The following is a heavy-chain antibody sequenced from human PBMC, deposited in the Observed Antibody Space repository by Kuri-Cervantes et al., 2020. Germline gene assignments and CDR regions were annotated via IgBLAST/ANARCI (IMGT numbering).Heavy chain of an antibody. CDR2: INHTGST. Sequence: SQTLSLTCAVSGGSFSGYYWSWIRQPPGEGLEWIGEINHTGSTYYNPSLKSRVTISVDTSKNQFSLKLSSVTAANTAVYYCARSTHFWSGYSPLYMDVWGKGTTVTVSS. J-gene: IGHJ6*03. CDR1: GGSFSGYY. D-gene: IGHD3-3*01. V-gene: IGHV4-34*01. CDR3: ARSTHFWSGYSPLYMDV.